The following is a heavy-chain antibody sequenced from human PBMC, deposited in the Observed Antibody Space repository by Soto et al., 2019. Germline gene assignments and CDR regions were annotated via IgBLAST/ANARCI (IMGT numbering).Heavy chain of an antibody. CDR3: AKPRSGLQWPPFDP. V-gene: IGHV3-30*18. CDR2: ILPDGSNK. Sequence: QVKLVESGGGVVQPGRYLRLSCAASGFTLSSYGMHWVRQAPGKGLEWVAVILPDGSNKDYADSVKGRFTISRDNSKNTLYLQMNSLRVEDTAGYYCAKPRSGLQWPPFDPWGHGTLVTGSS. CDR1: GFTLSSYG. J-gene: IGHJ5*02. D-gene: IGHD6-19*01.